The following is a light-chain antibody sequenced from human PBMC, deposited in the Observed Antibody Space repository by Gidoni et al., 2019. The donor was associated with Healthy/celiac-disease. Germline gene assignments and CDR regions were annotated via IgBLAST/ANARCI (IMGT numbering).Light chain of an antibody. V-gene: IGKV1-27*01. CDR1: QGISNY. CDR3: QKYNSAPHSFT. Sequence: DIQMTQSPSSLSASVGDRVTITCRASQGISNYLAWYQQKPGKVPKLLTYAASTLQSGVPSRFSGSGSGTDFTLTISSLQPEDVATYYCQKYNSAPHSFTFGPGTKVDIK. J-gene: IGKJ3*01. CDR2: AAS.